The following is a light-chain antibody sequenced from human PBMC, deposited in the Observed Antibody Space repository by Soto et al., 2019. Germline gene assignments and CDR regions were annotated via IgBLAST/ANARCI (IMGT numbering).Light chain of an antibody. Sequence: EIVLTQSPATLSLSPGERATLSCRASQSVSSYLAWYQQKPGQAPRLLIYGASTRATGIPARFSGSGSGTDFTLTISRLEPEDFAVYYCQQYEAFGQGTKVDTK. CDR3: QQYEA. CDR1: QSVSSY. J-gene: IGKJ1*01. CDR2: GAS. V-gene: IGKV3-11*01.